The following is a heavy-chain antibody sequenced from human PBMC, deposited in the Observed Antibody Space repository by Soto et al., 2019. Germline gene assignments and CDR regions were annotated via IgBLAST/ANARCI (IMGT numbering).Heavy chain of an antibody. CDR2: ISSSSSTI. D-gene: IGHD1-26*01. CDR1: GFTFSSYS. CDR3: ARDAPLGWELLLDY. Sequence: GGSLRLSCAASGFTFSSYSMNWVRQAPGKGLEWVSYISSSSSTIYYADSVKGRFTISRDNAKNSLYLQMNSLRDEDTAVYYCARDAPLGWELLLDYWGQGPLVTVSS. V-gene: IGHV3-48*02. J-gene: IGHJ4*02.